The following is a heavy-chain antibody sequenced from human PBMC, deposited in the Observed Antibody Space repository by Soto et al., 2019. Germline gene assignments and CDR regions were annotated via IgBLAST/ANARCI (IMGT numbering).Heavy chain of an antibody. Sequence: QVQLVQSGAEVKKPGASVKVSCKASGYTFTSYDINWVRQATGQGLEWMGWMNPNSGNTGYAQKFQGRVTISRNTPKSAAHMELRSLRSEVTVVYYCAREYSSGGSKDWGQGTLVTVSS. J-gene: IGHJ4*02. CDR3: AREYSSGGSKD. CDR2: MNPNSGNT. D-gene: IGHD6-19*01. V-gene: IGHV1-8*01. CDR1: GYTFTSYD.